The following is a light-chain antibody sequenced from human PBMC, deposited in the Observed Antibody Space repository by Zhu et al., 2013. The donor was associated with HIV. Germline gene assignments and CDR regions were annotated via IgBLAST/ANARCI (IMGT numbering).Light chain of an antibody. CDR1: QSINKW. CDR2: DAS. J-gene: IGKJ4*01. Sequence: DIQMTQSPSTVYASVGDKVTITCRASQSINKWLAWYQQKSGKPPSLLIYDASTLDNDVPSRFTGSGSGTDFTLTISSLQPDDFATYYCQQSYSTPLTFGGGTQVEIK. V-gene: IGKV1-5*01. CDR3: QQSYSTPLT.